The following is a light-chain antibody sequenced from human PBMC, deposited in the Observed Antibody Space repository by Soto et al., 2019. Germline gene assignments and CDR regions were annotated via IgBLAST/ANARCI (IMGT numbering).Light chain of an antibody. Sequence: QSVLTQPRSVSGAPGQSVTISCTGSSSNIGAGYDVHWYQQLPGTAPKLLIYGNSNRPSGVPDRFSGSKSGTSASLAITGLQAEDEADYYCQSYDSSLSGFYVFGTGTKVTVL. CDR1: SSNIGAGYD. CDR3: QSYDSSLSGFYV. V-gene: IGLV1-40*01. CDR2: GNS. J-gene: IGLJ1*01.